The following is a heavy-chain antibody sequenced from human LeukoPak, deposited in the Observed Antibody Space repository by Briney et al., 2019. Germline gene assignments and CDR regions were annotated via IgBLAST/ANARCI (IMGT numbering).Heavy chain of an antibody. Sequence: SETLSLTCTVSGGSISSYYWSWIRQPAGKGLEWIGRIHTSGSTNCNPSLKSRVTMSVDTSKNQFSLKLSSVTAADTAVYYCARDPSDLRWFDPWGQGTLVTVSS. CDR1: GGSISSYY. D-gene: IGHD3-3*01. CDR3: ARDPSDLRWFDP. J-gene: IGHJ5*02. V-gene: IGHV4-4*07. CDR2: IHTSGST.